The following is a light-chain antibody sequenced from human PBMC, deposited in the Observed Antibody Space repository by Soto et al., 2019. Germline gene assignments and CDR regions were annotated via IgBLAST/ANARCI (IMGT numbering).Light chain of an antibody. V-gene: IGKV4-1*01. J-gene: IGKJ2*01. Sequence: DIVMTQSPDSLAVSLGERATINCNSSQSGLYSSNNKNYLAWYQQKPGQPPKLLIYWASTRESGVPDRVSGSGSGTDFTLTISSLQAEDVAVYYCQQYYSTPYTFGQGTKLEIK. CDR3: QQYYSTPYT. CDR1: QSGLYSSNNKNY. CDR2: WAS.